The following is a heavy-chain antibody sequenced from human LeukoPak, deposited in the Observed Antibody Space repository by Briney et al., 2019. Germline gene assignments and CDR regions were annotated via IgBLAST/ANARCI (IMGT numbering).Heavy chain of an antibody. CDR1: GFTFSNYW. D-gene: IGHD2-2*01. Sequence: PGGSLRLSCAASGFTFSNYWMSWIRQAPGKGLEWVANIKNDGSEIYYVDSVKGRFTISRDNTKNSLYLQMNSLRAEDTAVYFCARGIYQLPNWFDPWGQGTLVTVSS. J-gene: IGHJ5*02. V-gene: IGHV3-7*01. CDR2: IKNDGSEI. CDR3: ARGIYQLPNWFDP.